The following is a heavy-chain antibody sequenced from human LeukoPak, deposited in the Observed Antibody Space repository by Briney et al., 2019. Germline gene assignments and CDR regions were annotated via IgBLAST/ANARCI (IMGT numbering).Heavy chain of an antibody. CDR2: INHSGST. V-gene: IGHV4-39*07. CDR1: GGSISSSSYY. CDR3: ARVQPLGSGWYHPLTGYFDY. J-gene: IGHJ4*02. D-gene: IGHD6-19*01. Sequence: SETLSLTCTVSGGSISSSSYYWGWIRQPPGKGLEWIGEINHSGSTNYNPSLKSRVTISVDTSKNQFSLKLSSVTAADTAVYYCARVQPLGSGWYHPLTGYFDYWGQGTLVTVSS.